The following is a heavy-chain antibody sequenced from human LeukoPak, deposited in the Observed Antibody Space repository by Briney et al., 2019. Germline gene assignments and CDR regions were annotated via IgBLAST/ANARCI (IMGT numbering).Heavy chain of an antibody. CDR2: ISSSGSTI. V-gene: IGHV3-48*03. CDR1: GFTFSSYE. Sequence: GGSLRLSCAASGFTFSSYEMNWVRQAPGKGLEWVSYISSSGSTIYYADSVKGRFTTSRDNAKNSLFLQMNSLRAEDTDVYYCARDTRYCSGGGWYVGYSFDYWGQGTLVTVSS. D-gene: IGHD2-15*01. J-gene: IGHJ4*02. CDR3: ARDTRYCSGGGWYVGYSFDY.